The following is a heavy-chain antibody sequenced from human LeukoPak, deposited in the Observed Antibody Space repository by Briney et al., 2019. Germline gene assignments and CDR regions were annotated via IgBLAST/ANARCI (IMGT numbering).Heavy chain of an antibody. D-gene: IGHD5-18*01. CDR3: AKRGYNYGFFDY. CDR2: ISGSGDST. CDR1: GFTFSSYA. V-gene: IGHV3-23*01. Sequence: AGGSLRLSCAASGFTFSSYAMSWVRQAPGKGLEWVSAISGSGDSTFYADSVKGRFTISRDNSKNTLYLQMNSLTAEDTAVYYCAKRGYNYGFFDYWGQGTPVTVSS. J-gene: IGHJ4*02.